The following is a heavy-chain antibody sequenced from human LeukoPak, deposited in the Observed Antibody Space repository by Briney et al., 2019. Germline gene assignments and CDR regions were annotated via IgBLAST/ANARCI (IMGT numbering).Heavy chain of an antibody. CDR1: GYSFTSYW. J-gene: IGHJ3*02. CDR2: IYPGYSDT. Sequence: GESPKISCKGSGYSFTSYWIGWVRQMPGKGLEWMGIIYPGYSDTRYSPSFQGQVTISADKSISTAYLQWSSLKAADTAMYYCARNIGVRGVISAFDIWGQGTMVTVSS. CDR3: ARNIGVRGVISAFDI. V-gene: IGHV5-51*01. D-gene: IGHD3-10*01.